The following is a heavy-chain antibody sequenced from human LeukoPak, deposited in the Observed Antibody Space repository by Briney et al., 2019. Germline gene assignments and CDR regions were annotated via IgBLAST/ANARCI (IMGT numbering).Heavy chain of an antibody. CDR3: ARRLGCANKTSCYNWFDP. D-gene: IGHD2-15*01. Sequence: ASVKVSCKASGYTFTSFDINWVRQATGQGPEWMGWMNPKSGNRGYAQKFQGRVTMTRNTSINTAYMELSGLRSEDTAVYYCARRLGCANKTSCYNWFDPWGQGTLVTVSS. CDR1: GYTFTSFD. J-gene: IGHJ5*02. V-gene: IGHV1-8*01. CDR2: MNPKSGNR.